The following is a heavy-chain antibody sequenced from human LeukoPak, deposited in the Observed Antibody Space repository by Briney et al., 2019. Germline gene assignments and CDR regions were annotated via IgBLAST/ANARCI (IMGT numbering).Heavy chain of an antibody. CDR2: IYYSGST. CDR3: ARQDYDILTGYSDYFDY. D-gene: IGHD3-9*01. J-gene: IGHJ4*02. V-gene: IGHV4-39*01. CDR1: GGSISSSSYY. Sequence: SETLSLTCTVSGGSISSSSYYWGWVRQPPGRGGEGIGSIYYSGSTYYNPSLKSRVTISVDTSKNQFSLKLSSVTAADTAVYYCARQDYDILTGYSDYFDYWGQGTLVTVSS.